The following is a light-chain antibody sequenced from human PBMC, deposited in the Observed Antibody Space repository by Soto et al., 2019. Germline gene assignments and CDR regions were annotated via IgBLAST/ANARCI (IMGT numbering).Light chain of an antibody. Sequence: QSVLTQPASASGSPGQSIAISCTGTSSDIGAYNWVSWYQQHPGKAPKLMIYDVSYRPSGVSNRFSGSISGNTASLTISGLQAEDEAVYYCSSYTRSDTYVFGSGTKLTVL. CDR3: SSYTRSDTYV. CDR1: SSDIGAYNW. V-gene: IGLV2-14*03. J-gene: IGLJ1*01. CDR2: DVS.